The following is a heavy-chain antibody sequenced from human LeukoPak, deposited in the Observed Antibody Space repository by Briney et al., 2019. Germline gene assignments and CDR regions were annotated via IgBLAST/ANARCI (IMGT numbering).Heavy chain of an antibody. CDR2: IYYSGST. J-gene: IGHJ4*02. V-gene: IGHV4-59*08. CDR1: GGSISSYY. CDR3: ARRAPYSYEWSTLDY. D-gene: IGHD5-18*01. Sequence: PSETLSLTCTVSGGSISSYYWSWIRQPPGKGLEWIGYIYYSGSTNYNPSLKSRVTISVDTSKNQFSLKLGSVTAADTAVYYCARRAPYSYEWSTLDYWGQGTLVTVSS.